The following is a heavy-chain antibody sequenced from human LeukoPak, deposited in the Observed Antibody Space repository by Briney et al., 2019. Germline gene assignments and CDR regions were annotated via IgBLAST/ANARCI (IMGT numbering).Heavy chain of an antibody. CDR3: THSVVLQSWVPNSD. CDR2: IYWDDDK. V-gene: IGHV2-5*02. CDR1: GFSLSTSGVG. Sequence: SGPALVKPTQTLTLTCTFSGFSLSTSGVGVGWIRQPPGKALEWLALIYWDDDKRYSPSLKNRLTITKDTSKNQVVLTMTKMDPVDTATYYCTHSVVLQSWVPNSDWGQGTLVTVSS. D-gene: IGHD2-8*01. J-gene: IGHJ4*02.